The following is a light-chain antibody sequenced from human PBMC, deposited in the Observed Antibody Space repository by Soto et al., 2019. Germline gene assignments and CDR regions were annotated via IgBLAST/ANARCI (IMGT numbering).Light chain of an antibody. V-gene: IGKV3-11*01. CDR1: QSVSSN. J-gene: IGKJ5*01. Sequence: EIVITQSPATLSVSPGERATLSCRASQSVSSNLAWYQQKPGQAPRLLIYDASNRATGIPARFSGSGSGTDFTLTISSLEPEDFAVYYCQQRTNWRITFGQGTRLEI. CDR2: DAS. CDR3: QQRTNWRIT.